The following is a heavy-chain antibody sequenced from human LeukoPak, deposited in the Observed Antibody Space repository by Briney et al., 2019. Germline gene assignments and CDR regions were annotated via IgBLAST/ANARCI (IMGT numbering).Heavy chain of an antibody. CDR2: ISSSSSYI. D-gene: IGHD6-19*01. CDR3: ARARSSGWASDY. CDR1: GFTFSSYS. V-gene: IGHV3-21*01. J-gene: IGHJ4*02. Sequence: PGGSLRLSCAASGFTFSSYSMNWVRQAPGKGLEWVSSISSSSSYIYYADSVKGRFTISRDNAKNSLYLQMNSLRAEDTAVYCCARARSSGWASDYWGQGTLVTVSS.